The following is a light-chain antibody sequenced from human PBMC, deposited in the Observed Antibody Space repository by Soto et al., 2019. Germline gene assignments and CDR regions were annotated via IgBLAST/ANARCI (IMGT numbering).Light chain of an antibody. Sequence: DIVMTQSPDSLAVSLGERATINCKSSQSVLYSSNNKNYIAWYQQKPGHPPKLLIYWASTRESGVPDRFSGSGSGTDFTLTISSLQAADVAVYDCQQFYSTPFTFGPGTTVDIK. V-gene: IGKV4-1*01. CDR1: QSVLYSSNNKNY. J-gene: IGKJ3*01. CDR3: QQFYSTPFT. CDR2: WAS.